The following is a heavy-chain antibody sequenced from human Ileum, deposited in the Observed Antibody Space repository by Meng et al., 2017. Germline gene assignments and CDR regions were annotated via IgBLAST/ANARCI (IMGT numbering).Heavy chain of an antibody. D-gene: IGHD3-22*01. CDR1: GGSIGNYY. CDR3: ARDRDSSGYYPY. J-gene: IGHJ4*02. Sequence: QVQLQESGPGLVKPSETLSLTCSVSGGSIGNYYWSWIRQPPGKGLEWIGYIYYSGSTYYNPSLKSRLTISVDTSKNQFSLKLSSVTAADTAVYYCARDRDSSGYYPYWGQGTLVTVSS. CDR2: IYYSGST. V-gene: IGHV4-30-4*01.